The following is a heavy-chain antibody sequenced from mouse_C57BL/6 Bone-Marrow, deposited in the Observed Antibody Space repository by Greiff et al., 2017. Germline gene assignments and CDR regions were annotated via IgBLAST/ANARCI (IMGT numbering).Heavy chain of an antibody. CDR3: ARSDYPAY. V-gene: IGHV1-80*01. Sequence: VQLQQSGAELVKPGASVKISCKASGYAFGSYWMNWVKQRPGKGLEWIGQIYPGDGDTNYNGKFKGKATLTADKSSSTAYMQLSSLTSEDSSVYFCARSDYPAYWGQGTLVTVSA. J-gene: IGHJ3*01. CDR2: IYPGDGDT. CDR1: GYAFGSYW. D-gene: IGHD2-4*01.